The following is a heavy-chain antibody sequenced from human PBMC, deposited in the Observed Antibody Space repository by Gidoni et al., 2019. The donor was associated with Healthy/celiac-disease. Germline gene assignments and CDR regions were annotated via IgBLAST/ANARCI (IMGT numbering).Heavy chain of an antibody. CDR1: GFTSSSYS. CDR3: AREGRYCSSTSCYGD. J-gene: IGHJ4*02. V-gene: IGHV3-21*01. CDR2: ISSSSSYM. D-gene: IGHD2-2*01. Sequence: EVQLVESGGCLVKPGGSLRLSCAASGFTSSSYSMNWVRQAPGKGLEWVSSISSSSSYMYYADSVKGRFTNTRDNAKNSLYLQMNSLRAEDTAVYYCAREGRYCSSTSCYGDWGQGTLVTVSS.